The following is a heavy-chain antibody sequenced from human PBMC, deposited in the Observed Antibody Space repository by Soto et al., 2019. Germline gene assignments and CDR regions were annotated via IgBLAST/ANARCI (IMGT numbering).Heavy chain of an antibody. CDR2: ISNNGINK. CDR3: AREWSISVGAPGY. Sequence: ESGGGVVQPGRSLRLSCAASGFTFSSYTMYWVREGPGKGLEWVAGISNNGINKDYADSVKGRFIVSRDNSKNTLNLQINSLRRDDSAIYYCAREWSISVGAPGYWGQGTLVTVSS. CDR1: GFTFSSYT. J-gene: IGHJ4*02. D-gene: IGHD6-19*01. V-gene: IGHV3-30-3*01.